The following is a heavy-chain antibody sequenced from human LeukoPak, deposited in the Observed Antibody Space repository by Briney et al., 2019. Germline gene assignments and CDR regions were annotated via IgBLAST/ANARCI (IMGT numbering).Heavy chain of an antibody. Sequence: PSETLSLTCAVYGGSFSGYYWSWIRQPPGKGLEWIGEINHSGSTNYNPSLKSRVTTSVDTSKNRFSLKLSSVTAADTAVYYCARGLGGSAYYFDYWGQGTLVTVSS. V-gene: IGHV4-34*01. CDR1: GGSFSGYY. CDR3: ARGLGGSAYYFDY. CDR2: INHSGST. J-gene: IGHJ4*02. D-gene: IGHD5-12*01.